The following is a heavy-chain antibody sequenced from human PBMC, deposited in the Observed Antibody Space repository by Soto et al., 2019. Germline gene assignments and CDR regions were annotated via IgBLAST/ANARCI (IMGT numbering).Heavy chain of an antibody. J-gene: IGHJ5*02. CDR3: ARLNPPILESSGYGNWFDP. Sequence: ASVKVSCKASGYTFTRHYMHWVRQAPGQGLEWMGIINPSGGSATYAQRFQGRVSLTRDTSTSTVYMEVSSLRSEDTAVYYCARLNPPILESSGYGNWFDPWGQGTLVTVSS. CDR1: GYTFTRHY. D-gene: IGHD3-22*01. CDR2: INPSGGSA. V-gene: IGHV1-46*01.